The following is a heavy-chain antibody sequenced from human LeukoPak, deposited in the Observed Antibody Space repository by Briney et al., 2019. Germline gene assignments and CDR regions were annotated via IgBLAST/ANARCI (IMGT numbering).Heavy chain of an antibody. CDR2: IYPGDSDT. V-gene: IGHV5-51*01. CDR1: GYSFTRYW. CDR3: ARGGRPTSEFDY. J-gene: IGHJ4*02. Sequence: GEALKISWKGSGYSFTRYWFGWVRQMPGKGQEWMGIIYPGDSDTSYSQSFHRHVTISVHKSIRPAYMQWSSLKASDTAMYYCARGGRPTSEFDYWGQGTLVTVSS. D-gene: IGHD3-16*01.